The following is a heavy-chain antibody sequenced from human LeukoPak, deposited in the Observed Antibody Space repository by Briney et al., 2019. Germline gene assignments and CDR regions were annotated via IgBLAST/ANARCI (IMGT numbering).Heavy chain of an antibody. Sequence: SETLSLTCTVSGGSISRYYWSWIRQPPGKGLEWIGYMSSSGSTNYNPSLKSRVTIPVDTSKNQFSLKLSSVTAADTAVYYCARLGPYGDDTYYMDVWGKGTTVTVSS. J-gene: IGHJ6*03. CDR1: GGSISRYY. CDR3: ARLGPYGDDTYYMDV. V-gene: IGHV4-4*09. D-gene: IGHD4-17*01. CDR2: MSSSGST.